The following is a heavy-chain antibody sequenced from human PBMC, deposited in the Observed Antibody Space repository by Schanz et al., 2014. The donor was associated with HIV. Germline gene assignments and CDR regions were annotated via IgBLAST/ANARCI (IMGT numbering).Heavy chain of an antibody. V-gene: IGHV1-69*01. J-gene: IGHJ6*02. Sequence: QVQLVQSGAEVKKPGSSVKVSCKTSGDSFTSDAINWVRQAPGQGLGWMGGLIPIFSTPNYAQKFQDRVIITADESTDTAYMELRSLRSEDTAVYYCAREPDVVVSQHHYYYYGMDVWGQGTTVTVSS. CDR3: AREPDVVVSQHHYYYYGMDV. D-gene: IGHD2-21*01. CDR2: LIPIFSTP. CDR1: GDSFTSDA.